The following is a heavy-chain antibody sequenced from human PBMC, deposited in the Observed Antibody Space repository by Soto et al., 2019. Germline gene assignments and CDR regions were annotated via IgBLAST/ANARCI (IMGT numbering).Heavy chain of an antibody. CDR2: IWYGGSNK. J-gene: IGHJ6*02. Sequence: GGSLRLSCAASGFTFSSYGMHWVRQAPGKGLEWVAVIWYGGSNKYYADSVKGRFTISRDNSKNTLYLQMNSLRAEETAVYYCARDTYYYGSGSYLDYYYGMDVWGQGTTVTVSS. CDR1: GFTFSSYG. D-gene: IGHD3-10*01. CDR3: ARDTYYYGSGSYLDYYYGMDV. V-gene: IGHV3-33*01.